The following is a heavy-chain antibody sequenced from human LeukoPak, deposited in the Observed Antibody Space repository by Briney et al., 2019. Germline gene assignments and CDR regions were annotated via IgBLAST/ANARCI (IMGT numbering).Heavy chain of an antibody. J-gene: IGHJ4*02. Sequence: SETLSLTCTVSGGSISSYCWSWIRQPPGKGLEWIGYIYYSGSTNYNPSLKSRVTISVDTSKNQFSLKLSSVTAADTAVYYCARDQYDSSGYYTDYWGQGTRVTVSS. V-gene: IGHV4-59*01. CDR1: GGSISSYC. CDR3: ARDQYDSSGYYTDY. CDR2: IYYSGST. D-gene: IGHD3-22*01.